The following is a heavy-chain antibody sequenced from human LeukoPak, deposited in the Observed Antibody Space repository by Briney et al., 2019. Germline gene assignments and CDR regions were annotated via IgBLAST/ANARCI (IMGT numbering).Heavy chain of an antibody. Sequence: NPSETLSLTCTVSGGRISNYYWSWIRQPPGKGLEWIGYIYCSGGTNYNPSLQSRVTISVEASKNQFSRKLSSVTAADTAGYYCARYLAVAGTSWFDPWRQGTLVTVSS. J-gene: IGHJ5*02. V-gene: IGHV4-59*01. D-gene: IGHD6-19*01. CDR2: IYCSGGT. CDR1: GGRISNYY. CDR3: ARYLAVAGTSWFDP.